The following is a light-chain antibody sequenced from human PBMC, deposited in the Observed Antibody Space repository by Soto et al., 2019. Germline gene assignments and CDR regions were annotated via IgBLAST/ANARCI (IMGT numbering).Light chain of an antibody. CDR2: GAS. CDR3: QQYNNWPPWT. J-gene: IGKJ1*01. CDR1: QSVSSN. Sequence: EMVMTQSPATLSVSPGERATLSCRASQSVSSNLAWYQQKPGQAPRLLIYGASNRATGVPARFSGSGSGTQFTLTISGLQSEDFAVYYCQQYNNWPPWTFGQGTKVDIK. V-gene: IGKV3-15*01.